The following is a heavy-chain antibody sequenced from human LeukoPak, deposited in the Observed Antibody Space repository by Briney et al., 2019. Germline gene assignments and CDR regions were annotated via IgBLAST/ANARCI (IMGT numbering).Heavy chain of an antibody. D-gene: IGHD6-13*01. V-gene: IGHV4-59*01. J-gene: IGHJ4*02. Sequence: PSETLSLTCSVSGGSISSNYWSWIRQPPGKGLDWIGYIHSSGSTNYSPSLKSRVTFSVDTSKNHFSLRVTSMTAADTGVYYCARSLPGEIGAADFWGQGTLVTVSA. CDR1: GGSISSNY. CDR3: ARSLPGEIGAADF. CDR2: IHSSGST.